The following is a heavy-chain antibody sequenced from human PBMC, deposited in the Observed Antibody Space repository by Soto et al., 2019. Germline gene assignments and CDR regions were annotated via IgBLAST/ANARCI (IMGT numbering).Heavy chain of an antibody. CDR3: AKDTYYYDSSGYYVFDY. CDR1: GFIFSSYA. V-gene: IGHV3-23*01. Sequence: PGGSLRLSCAASGFIFSSYAMSWVRQAPGKGLEWVSAISGSGGSTYYADSVEGRFTISRDNSKSTVYLQMNSLRAEDTAIYYCAKDTYYYDSSGYYVFDYWGQGALVTVSS. CDR2: ISGSGGST. J-gene: IGHJ4*02. D-gene: IGHD3-22*01.